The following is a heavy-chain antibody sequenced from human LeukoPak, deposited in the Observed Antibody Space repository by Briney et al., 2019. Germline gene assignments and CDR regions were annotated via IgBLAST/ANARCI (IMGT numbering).Heavy chain of an antibody. CDR2: INPNSGGT. CDR1: GYTFTGYY. J-gene: IGHJ6*03. D-gene: IGHD1-26*01. Sequence: ASVKVSCKASGYTFTGYYMHWVRQAPGQGLEWMGWINPNSGGTNYAQKFQGRVTMTRDTSISTAYMELSRLRSDDTAVYYCARAEGATKSRSYYYYMDVWGKGTTVTVSS. V-gene: IGHV1-2*02. CDR3: ARAEGATKSRSYYYYMDV.